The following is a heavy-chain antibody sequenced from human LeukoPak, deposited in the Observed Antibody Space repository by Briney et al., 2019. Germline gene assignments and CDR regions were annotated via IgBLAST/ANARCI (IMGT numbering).Heavy chain of an antibody. CDR2: ISVSGGST. J-gene: IGHJ5*02. D-gene: IGHD4-17*01. CDR3: AKDLTVTTEGIDP. Sequence: PGGSLRLSCAASGFTFSSYAMSWVRQAPGKGLEWVSAISVSGGSTYYADSVKGRFTISTDNSKNTLYLQMNSLRAEDTAVYYCAKDLTVTTEGIDPWGQGTLVTVSS. CDR1: GFTFSSYA. V-gene: IGHV3-23*01.